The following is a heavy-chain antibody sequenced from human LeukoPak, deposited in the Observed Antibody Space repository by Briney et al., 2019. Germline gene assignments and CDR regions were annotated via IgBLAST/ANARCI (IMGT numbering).Heavy chain of an antibody. Sequence: ASAKVSCKASGYTFTDYYMHWVRQAPGQGLEWMGWINPNSGGTNYAQKFQGRVTMSRDTSISTAYMELSSLISDDTAVYYCARGGAMATTRNRFDPWGQGTLVTVSS. D-gene: IGHD5-24*01. J-gene: IGHJ5*02. CDR1: GYTFTDYY. CDR2: INPNSGGT. V-gene: IGHV1-2*02. CDR3: ARGGAMATTRNRFDP.